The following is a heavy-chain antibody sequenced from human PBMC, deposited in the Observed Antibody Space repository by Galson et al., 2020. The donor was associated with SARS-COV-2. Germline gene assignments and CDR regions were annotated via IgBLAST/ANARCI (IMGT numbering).Heavy chain of an antibody. J-gene: IGHJ4*02. CDR2: ISHSGGTT. D-gene: IGHD3-10*01. CDR3: AKGPWERYYFGSGSVYFDY. Sequence: GESLKISCAASGFTFSSYAMSWVRQAPGKGLEWVSAISHSGGTTYYADSVEGRFTISRDNSKNTLDLQMNSLRAEDTAIYYCAKGPWERYYFGSGSVYFDYWGQGTLVTVSS. CDR1: GFTFSSYA. V-gene: IGHV3-23*01.